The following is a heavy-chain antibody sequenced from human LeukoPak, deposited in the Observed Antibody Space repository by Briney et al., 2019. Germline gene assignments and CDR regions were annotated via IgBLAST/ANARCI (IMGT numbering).Heavy chain of an antibody. CDR3: ARVLGGGYYFDY. CDR1: GGSFSGYY. Sequence: SETLSLTCAVYGGSFSGYYWSWIRQPPGKGLEWIGEINHSGSTNYNPSLKSRVTISVDTSKNQFSLKLSSVTAADTAVYYCARVLGGGYYFDYWGQGTLVTVSS. D-gene: IGHD3-16*01. CDR2: INHSGST. V-gene: IGHV4-34*01. J-gene: IGHJ4*02.